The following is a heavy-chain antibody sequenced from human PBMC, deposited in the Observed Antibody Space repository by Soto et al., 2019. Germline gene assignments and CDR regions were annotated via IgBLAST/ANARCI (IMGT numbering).Heavy chain of an antibody. CDR2: IYPGDSET. J-gene: IGHJ4*02. CDR3: ARTFGGHLYSFDF. D-gene: IGHD3-16*01. Sequence: GESQKSSYKGCGYTFTSNWIGWVRQIPGKGLEWMGIIYPGDSETRYSPSFQGQVTISADKSINTAYLQWSSLKASDTAIYYCARTFGGHLYSFDFWGQGTLVTVSS. CDR1: GYTFTSNW. V-gene: IGHV5-51*01.